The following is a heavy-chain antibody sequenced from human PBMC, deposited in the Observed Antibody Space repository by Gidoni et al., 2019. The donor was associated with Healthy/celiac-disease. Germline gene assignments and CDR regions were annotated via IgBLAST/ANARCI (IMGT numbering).Heavy chain of an antibody. CDR1: GFTFSSYA. CDR3: ARDSPPHNTYPQRNWGYYFDY. D-gene: IGHD7-27*01. V-gene: IGHV3-30-3*01. CDR2: ISYDGSNK. J-gene: IGHJ4*02. Sequence: QVQLVESGGGVVQPGRSLRLSCAASGFTFSSYAMHWVRQAPGKGLEWVAVISYDGSNKYYADSVKGRFTISRDNSKNTLYLQMNSLRAEDTAVYYCARDSPPHNTYPQRNWGYYFDYWGQGTLVTVSS.